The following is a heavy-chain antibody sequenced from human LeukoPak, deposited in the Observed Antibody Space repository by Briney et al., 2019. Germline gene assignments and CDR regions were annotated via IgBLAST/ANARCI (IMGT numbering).Heavy chain of an antibody. CDR3: ARDEWFDY. D-gene: IGHD2-8*01. V-gene: IGHV3-30*03. Sequence: GGSLRLSCVASGFNFNSYAIHWVRQAPGKGLQWVTVISYDGSNKYYADSVKGRFTISRDNSKNTLYLQMNSLRAVDTAVYYCARDEWFDYWGQGTLVTVSS. J-gene: IGHJ4*02. CDR1: GFNFNSYA. CDR2: ISYDGSNK.